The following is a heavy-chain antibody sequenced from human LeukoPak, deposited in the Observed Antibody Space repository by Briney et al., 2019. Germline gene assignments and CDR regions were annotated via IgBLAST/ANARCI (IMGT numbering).Heavy chain of an antibody. Sequence: SETLSLTCAVYGGSFSGYYWSWIRQPPGKGLERIGEINHSGSTNYNPSLKSRVTISVDTSKNQFSLKLSSVTAADTAVYYCAREEASIAVAGTVPNFDYWGQGTLVTVSS. CDR1: GGSFSGYY. D-gene: IGHD6-19*01. J-gene: IGHJ4*02. CDR3: AREEASIAVAGTVPNFDY. V-gene: IGHV4-34*01. CDR2: INHSGST.